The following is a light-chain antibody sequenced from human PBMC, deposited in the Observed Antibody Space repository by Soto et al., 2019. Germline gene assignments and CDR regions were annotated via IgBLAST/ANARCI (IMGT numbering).Light chain of an antibody. CDR2: DVS. CDR1: SSDVGAYNF. V-gene: IGLV2-14*03. Sequence: QSVLTQPASVSGSPGQSITISCTGTSSDVGAYNFVSWYQQHPGKLPKLMIFDVSRRPSGVSDRFSGSKSGNTASLTISGLQAEDEGDYYCISYTSSSTHVFGCGTKVTVL. J-gene: IGLJ1*01. CDR3: ISYTSSSTHV.